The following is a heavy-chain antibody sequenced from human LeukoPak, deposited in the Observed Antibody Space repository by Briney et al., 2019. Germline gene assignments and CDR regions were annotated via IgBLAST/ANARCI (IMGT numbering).Heavy chain of an antibody. CDR3: ARAATPYDFDY. V-gene: IGHV3-53*01. Sequence: GGSLRLSCAASGFTVSSNYMSWVRRAPGKGLEWVSVIYSGGNTYYADSVKGRFTISRDNSKNTLYLQMNSLRAEDTAVYYCARAATPYDFDYWGQGTLATVGS. CDR2: IYSGGNT. J-gene: IGHJ4*02. D-gene: IGHD3-16*01. CDR1: GFTVSSNY.